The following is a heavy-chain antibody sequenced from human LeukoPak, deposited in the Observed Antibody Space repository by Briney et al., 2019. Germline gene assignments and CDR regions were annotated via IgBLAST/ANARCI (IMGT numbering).Heavy chain of an antibody. V-gene: IGHV1-18*01. CDR2: ISAYNGNT. J-gene: IGHJ4*02. D-gene: IGHD6-13*01. CDR1: GGTFSCYA. Sequence: GASVKVSCKASGGTFSCYAISWVRQAPGQGLEWMGWISAYNGNTNYAQKLQGRVTMTTDTSTSTAYMELRSLRSDDTAVYYCARDGSKSAGTEFDYWGQGTLVTVSS. CDR3: ARDGSKSAGTEFDY.